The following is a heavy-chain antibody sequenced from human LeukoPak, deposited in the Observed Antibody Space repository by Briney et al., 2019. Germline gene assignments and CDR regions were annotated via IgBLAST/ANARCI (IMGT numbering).Heavy chain of an antibody. Sequence: PSETLSLTCAVSGYSISSGYYWGWIRQLPGKGMEWIGSIYHSGSTYYNPSLKSRVTISVDTSKNQFSLKLSSVTAADTAVYYCARSLHYYYDSSGYFDYWGQGTLVTVSS. D-gene: IGHD3-22*01. CDR2: IYHSGST. J-gene: IGHJ4*02. V-gene: IGHV4-38-2*01. CDR1: GYSISSGYY. CDR3: ARSLHYYYDSSGYFDY.